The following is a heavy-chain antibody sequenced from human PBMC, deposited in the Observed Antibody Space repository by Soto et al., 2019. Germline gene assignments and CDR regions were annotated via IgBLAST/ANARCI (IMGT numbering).Heavy chain of an antibody. CDR1: RFTFTNYW. CDR2: VHSDGSSP. Sequence: PGGSLRLSCTGSRFTFTNYWMHWVRQAPGKGLEWVSRVHSDGSSPSYAGSVEGRFTISRDNAKNTLYLQVNSLRAEDTAVYYCTRGVITSTQWGQGTLVTVSS. D-gene: IGHD1-20*01. V-gene: IGHV3-74*01. J-gene: IGHJ4*02. CDR3: TRGVITSTQ.